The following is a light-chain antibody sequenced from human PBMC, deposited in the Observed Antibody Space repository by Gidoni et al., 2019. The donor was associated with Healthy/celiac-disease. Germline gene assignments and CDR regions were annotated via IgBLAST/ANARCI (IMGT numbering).Light chain of an antibody. J-gene: IGKJ4*01. CDR2: AAS. CDR1: HSIRSY. V-gene: IGKV1-39*01. Sequence: IEMTQSPSSMSASVGDRVTIPSRACHSIRSYLTWYQQKPGKDPKLLIYAASSLQSGVTSRFSGSGSGTDFTLTISSLQPEDFATYYCQQSYSTPRTFXGXTKVEIK. CDR3: QQSYSTPRT.